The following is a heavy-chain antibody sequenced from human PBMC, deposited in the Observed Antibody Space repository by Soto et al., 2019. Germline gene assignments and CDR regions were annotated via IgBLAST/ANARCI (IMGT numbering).Heavy chain of an antibody. CDR2: IWYDGSNK. Sequence: QVQLVESGGGVVQPGRSLRLSCAASGFTFSSYGMRWVRQAPGKGLEWVAVIWYDGSNKYYADSVKGRFTISRDNSKNTLYLQMNSLRAEDTAVYYCARASFYYDSSPFDYWGQGTLVTVSS. CDR1: GFTFSSYG. J-gene: IGHJ4*02. V-gene: IGHV3-33*01. D-gene: IGHD3-22*01. CDR3: ARASFYYDSSPFDY.